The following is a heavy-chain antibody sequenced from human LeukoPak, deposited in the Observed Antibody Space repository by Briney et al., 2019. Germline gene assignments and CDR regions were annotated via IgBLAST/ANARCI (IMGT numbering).Heavy chain of an antibody. D-gene: IGHD3-10*01. CDR3: ARDPPYLGAGSYTPDY. V-gene: IGHV3-21*01. Sequence: PGGSLRLSCAASGFIFSTYRMNWVRQAPGKGLEWVSSISSSSNYIYYADSLEGRFTISRDDAKNSLYLQMNSLRVEDTAVYYCARDPPYLGAGSYTPDYWGQGTLVTVSS. CDR2: ISSSSNYI. CDR1: GFIFSTYR. J-gene: IGHJ4*02.